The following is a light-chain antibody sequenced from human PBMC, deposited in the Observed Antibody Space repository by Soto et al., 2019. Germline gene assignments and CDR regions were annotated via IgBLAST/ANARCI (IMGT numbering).Light chain of an antibody. Sequence: EIVLTQSPGTLSLSPGGRATLSCRASQTVSSTYLAWYQQKPGQAPRLLIYGASNRATDIPDRFSGSGSGTDFTLTISRLEPEDFAVYYCQQYGPSRGFTFGPGTKVDIK. J-gene: IGKJ3*01. CDR2: GAS. CDR3: QQYGPSRGFT. CDR1: QTVSSTY. V-gene: IGKV3-20*01.